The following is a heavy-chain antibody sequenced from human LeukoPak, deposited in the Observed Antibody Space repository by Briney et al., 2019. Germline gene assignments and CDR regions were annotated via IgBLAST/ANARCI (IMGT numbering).Heavy chain of an antibody. D-gene: IGHD5-24*01. Sequence: SQTLSLTCAVSGGSISSGGYSWSWIRQPPGKGLEWIGYIYHSGSTYFNPSLKSRVTISVDRSKNQFSLKLSSVTAADTAVYYCARGRDGYKPDFDYWGQGTLVTVSS. CDR1: GGSISSGGYS. V-gene: IGHV4-30-2*01. J-gene: IGHJ4*02. CDR3: ARGRDGYKPDFDY. CDR2: IYHSGST.